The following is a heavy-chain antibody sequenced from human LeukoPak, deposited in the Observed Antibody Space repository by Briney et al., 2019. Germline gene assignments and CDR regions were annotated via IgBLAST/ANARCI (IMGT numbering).Heavy chain of an antibody. Sequence: GASVKVSCKVSGYTLTELSVHWVRQAPGKGLEWMGGFDPEDGETIYAQKFQGRVTMTEGTSTDTAYMELSSLRSEDTAVYYCASGELGWFDPWGQGTLVTVSS. J-gene: IGHJ5*02. CDR3: ASGELGWFDP. V-gene: IGHV1-24*01. CDR1: GYTLTELS. CDR2: FDPEDGET. D-gene: IGHD1-26*01.